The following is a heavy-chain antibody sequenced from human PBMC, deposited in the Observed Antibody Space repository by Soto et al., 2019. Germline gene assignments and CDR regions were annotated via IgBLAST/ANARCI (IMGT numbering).Heavy chain of an antibody. CDR3: ARDNTMVRGVIMRYYYYMDV. CDR2: IWYDGSNK. V-gene: IGHV3-33*01. D-gene: IGHD3-10*01. CDR1: GFTFSSYG. J-gene: IGHJ6*03. Sequence: QVQLVESGGGVVQPGRSLRLSCAASGFTFSSYGMHWVRQAPGKGLEWVAVIWYDGSNKYYADSVKGRFTISRDNSKNTLYLQMNSLRAEDTAVYYCARDNTMVRGVIMRYYYYMDVWGKGTTVTVSS.